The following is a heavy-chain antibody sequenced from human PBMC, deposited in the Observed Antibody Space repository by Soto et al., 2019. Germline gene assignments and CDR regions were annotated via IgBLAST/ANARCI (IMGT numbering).Heavy chain of an antibody. D-gene: IGHD6-6*01. CDR3: ASASPEYSSSPYYYYGMDV. V-gene: IGHV3-30-3*01. CDR2: ISYDGSNK. J-gene: IGHJ6*02. CDR1: GFTFSSYA. Sequence: PGGSLRLSCAASGFTFSSYAMHWVRQAPGKGLEWVAVISYDGSNKYYADSVKGRFTISRDNSKNTLYLQMNSLRAEDTAVYYCASASPEYSSSPYYYYGMDVWGQGTTVTVSS.